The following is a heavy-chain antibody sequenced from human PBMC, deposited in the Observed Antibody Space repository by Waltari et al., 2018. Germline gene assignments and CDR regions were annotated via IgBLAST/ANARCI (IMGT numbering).Heavy chain of an antibody. CDR3: ARASIAARPFDY. J-gene: IGHJ4*02. V-gene: IGHV4-61*02. D-gene: IGHD6-6*01. CDR1: GGSISSGSYY. CDR2: IYTSVST. Sequence: QVQLQESGPGLVKPSQTLSLTCTVSGGSISSGSYYWSWLRQPAGKGLEWIVRIYTSVSTNYNTSLKSRVTISVDTSKNQFSLKLSSVTAADTAVYYCARASIAARPFDYWGQGTLVTVSS.